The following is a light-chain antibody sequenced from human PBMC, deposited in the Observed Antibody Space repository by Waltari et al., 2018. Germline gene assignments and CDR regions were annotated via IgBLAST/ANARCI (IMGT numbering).Light chain of an antibody. V-gene: IGKV3-20*01. Sequence: EIATVSCRASQSVSRALAWYQQKPGQAPRLLIDGASTRATGIPDRFSGSGSGTDFSLTISRLEPDDFAVYYCQHYLRLPVTFGQGTTVEI. J-gene: IGKJ1*01. CDR3: QHYLRLPVT. CDR1: QSVSRA. CDR2: GAS.